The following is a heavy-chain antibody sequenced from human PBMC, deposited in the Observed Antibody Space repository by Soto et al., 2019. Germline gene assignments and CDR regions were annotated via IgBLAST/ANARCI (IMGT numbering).Heavy chain of an antibody. CDR3: ARRAVLVPLSHRNWFDP. CDR1: GGSISSSNW. V-gene: IGHV4-4*02. CDR2: IYHSGST. Sequence: PSETLSLTCTVSGGSISSSNWWSWVRQPPGKGLEWIGEIYHSGSTNYNPSLKSRVTISVDKSKNQFSLKLSSVTAADTAVYYCARRAVLVPLSHRNWFDPWGQGTLVTVSS. J-gene: IGHJ5*02. D-gene: IGHD2-2*01.